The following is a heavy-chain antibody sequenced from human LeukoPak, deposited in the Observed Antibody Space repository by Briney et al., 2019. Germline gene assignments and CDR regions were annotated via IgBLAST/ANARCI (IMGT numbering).Heavy chain of an antibody. Sequence: EASVKVSCKASGYTFTSYGISWVRQAPGQGLEWMGWISAYSGNTNYAQKLQGRVTMTTDTSTSTAYMELRSLRSDDTAVYYCARDRGSIAVAGTVYWGQGTLVTVSS. CDR2: ISAYSGNT. CDR3: ARDRGSIAVAGTVY. CDR1: GYTFTSYG. J-gene: IGHJ4*02. D-gene: IGHD6-19*01. V-gene: IGHV1-18*01.